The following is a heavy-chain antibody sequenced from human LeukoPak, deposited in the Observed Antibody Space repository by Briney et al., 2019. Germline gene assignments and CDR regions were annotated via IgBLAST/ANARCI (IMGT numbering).Heavy chain of an antibody. CDR1: GYTFTIYG. Sequence: ASVKVSCKASGYTFTIYGISWVRQAPGQGLEWMGWISAYNGNTNYAQKLQGRVTMTTDTSTSTAYMELRSLRSDDTAVYYCARPIAAAGLQPLEYWGQGTLVTVSS. J-gene: IGHJ4*02. CDR2: ISAYNGNT. CDR3: ARPIAAAGLQPLEY. V-gene: IGHV1-18*01. D-gene: IGHD6-13*01.